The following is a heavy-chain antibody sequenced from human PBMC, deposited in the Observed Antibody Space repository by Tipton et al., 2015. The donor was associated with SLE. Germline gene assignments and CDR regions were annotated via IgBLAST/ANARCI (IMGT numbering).Heavy chain of an antibody. V-gene: IGHV4-59*01. D-gene: IGHD5-18*01. CDR3: ARGARGYSYGSDEDFDS. J-gene: IGHJ4*02. CDR1: GSSLTSSY. Sequence: GLVKPSETLSLTCTVSGSSLTSSYWSWIRQPPGRGLEWIGYIYYTGSTEFAPSLKSRVTFSVDRSKNQFSLNLRSVTAADTAVYYCARGARGYSYGSDEDFDSWGQGILVTVSS. CDR2: IYYTGST.